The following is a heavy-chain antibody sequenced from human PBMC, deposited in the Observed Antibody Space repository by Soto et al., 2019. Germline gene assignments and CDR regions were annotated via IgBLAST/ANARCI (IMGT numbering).Heavy chain of an antibody. J-gene: IGHJ4*02. CDR3: ARLGFYDSPDY. D-gene: IGHD3-22*01. V-gene: IGHV4-59*01. CDR2: IYYSGST. CDR1: GGSISSYY. Sequence: QVQLRESGPGLVKPSETLSLTCTVSGGSISSYYWSWIRQPPGKGLEWIGYIYYSGSTNYNPSLKSRVTISVDTSKNQFSLKLSSVTAADTAVYYCARLGFYDSPDYWGQGTLVTVSS.